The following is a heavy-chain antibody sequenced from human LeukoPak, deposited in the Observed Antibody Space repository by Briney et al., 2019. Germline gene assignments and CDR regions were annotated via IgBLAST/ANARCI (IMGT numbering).Heavy chain of an antibody. V-gene: IGHV3-7*01. CDR2: IKQDGSEK. J-gene: IGHJ6*03. Sequence: GGSLRLSCAASGFTFSSYWMSWVRQAPGKGLEWVANIKQDGSEKYYVDSVKGRFTISRDNAKNSLYLQMNSLRAEDTAVYYCAKDTWELRPYYYYYYMDVWGKGATVTVSS. CDR3: AKDTWELRPYYYYYYMDV. D-gene: IGHD1-26*01. CDR1: GFTFSSYW.